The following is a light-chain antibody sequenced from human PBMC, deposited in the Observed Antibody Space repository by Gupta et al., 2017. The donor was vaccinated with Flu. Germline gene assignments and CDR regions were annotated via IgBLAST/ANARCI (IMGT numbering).Light chain of an antibody. CDR2: GAP. V-gene: IGKV3-20*01. Sequence: VLTQSPATLSWSTEERATLPCRASHSVSSSYLAWYQQKPGKAPRLLIYGAPSRATGIPDRFSGSGSGTDFTLTISSLEPEDFAVYYCQQDSSSPRTFGQGTKLEIK. J-gene: IGKJ1*01. CDR3: QQDSSSPRT. CDR1: HSVSSSY.